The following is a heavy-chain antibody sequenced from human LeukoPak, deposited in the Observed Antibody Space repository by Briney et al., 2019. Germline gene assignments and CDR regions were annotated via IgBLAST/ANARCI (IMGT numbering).Heavy chain of an antibody. CDR1: GGSISSYY. CDR3: ARWYCSSTSCSPYFDY. CDR2: IYTSGST. V-gene: IGHV4-4*07. Sequence: SETLSLTCTVSGGSISSYYWSWIRQPAGKALEWIGRIYTSGSTNYNPSLKSRVTMSVDTSKNQFSLKLSSVTAADTAVYYCARWYCSSTSCSPYFDYWGQGTLVTVSS. D-gene: IGHD2-2*01. J-gene: IGHJ4*02.